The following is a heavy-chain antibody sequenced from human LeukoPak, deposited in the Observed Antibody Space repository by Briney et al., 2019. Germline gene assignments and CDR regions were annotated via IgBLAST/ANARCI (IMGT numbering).Heavy chain of an antibody. CDR3: ATGIRYAFDY. J-gene: IGHJ4*02. V-gene: IGHV3-48*02. CDR1: GFSFTDYP. Sequence: PGGSLRLSCATSGFSFTDYPMNWVRQAPGKGLEWISNIRTTAEGAKYAYYADSVKGRVTISRDDGKNTPYPHMNSLRDDDTAVYYSATGIRYAFDYWGQGILVTVSS. D-gene: IGHD3-9*01. CDR2: IRTTAEGAKYA.